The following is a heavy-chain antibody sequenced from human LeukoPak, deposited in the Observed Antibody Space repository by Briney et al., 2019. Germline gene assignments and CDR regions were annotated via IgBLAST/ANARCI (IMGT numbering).Heavy chain of an antibody. CDR3: ASSYDSSGGAYYFDY. CDR2: ISGSGGST. Sequence: GGSLRLSCAASGFTFSSYAMSWVRQAPGKGLEWVSAISGSGGSTYYADSVKGRFTISRDNSKNTLYLQMNSLRAEDTAVYYCASSYDSSGGAYYFDYWGQGTLVTVSS. CDR1: GFTFSSYA. J-gene: IGHJ4*02. D-gene: IGHD6-19*01. V-gene: IGHV3-23*01.